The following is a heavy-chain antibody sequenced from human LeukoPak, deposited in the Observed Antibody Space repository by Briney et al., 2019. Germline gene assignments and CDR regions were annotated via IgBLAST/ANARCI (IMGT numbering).Heavy chain of an antibody. J-gene: IGHJ4*02. V-gene: IGHV3-21*01. CDR1: GFTFSSYS. Sequence: GGSLRLSCAASGFTFSSYSMNWVRQAPGKGLEWVSSISSSSSYIYYADSVKGRFTISRDNAKNSLYLQMNSLRAEDTAVYYCATRGYSYGFGVNNWGQGTLVTVSS. CDR2: ISSSSSYI. CDR3: ATRGYSYGFGVNN. D-gene: IGHD5-18*01.